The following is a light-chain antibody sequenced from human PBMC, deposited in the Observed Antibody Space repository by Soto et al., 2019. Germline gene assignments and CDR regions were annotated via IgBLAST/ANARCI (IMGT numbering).Light chain of an antibody. CDR3: SSYTGINSLV. CDR2: EVS. J-gene: IGLJ2*01. Sequence: QSALTQPASVSGSPGQSITISCTGTSTDVGGYNYVSWYQQHPAKAPKLMIYEVSNRPSGVSNRFSGSRSGNTASLTISGLQAEDEADYYCSSYTGINSLVFGGGTKLTV. CDR1: STDVGGYNY. V-gene: IGLV2-14*01.